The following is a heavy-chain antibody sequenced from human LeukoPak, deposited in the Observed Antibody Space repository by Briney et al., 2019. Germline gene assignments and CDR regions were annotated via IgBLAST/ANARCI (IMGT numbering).Heavy chain of an antibody. V-gene: IGHV4-34*01. D-gene: IGHD3-22*01. Sequence: SETLSLTCAVYGGSFSGYYWSWIRQPPGKGLEWIGEINHSGSANYHPSLKSRVTISVDTSKNQFSLKLSSVTAADTAVYYCARGVDYYDSSGYYLGRGPYYYYGMDVWGQGTTVTVSS. CDR2: INHSGSA. CDR1: GGSFSGYY. J-gene: IGHJ6*02. CDR3: ARGVDYYDSSGYYLGRGPYYYYGMDV.